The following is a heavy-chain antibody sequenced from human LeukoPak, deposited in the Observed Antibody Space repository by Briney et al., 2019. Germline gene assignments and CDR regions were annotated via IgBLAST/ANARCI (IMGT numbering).Heavy chain of an antibody. CDR3: ARERQNKDFWSGGDY. D-gene: IGHD3-3*01. CDR2: IKQDGSEK. J-gene: IGHJ4*02. Sequence: GGSLRLSCKVSGFIFSSYWMSWVRQAPGKGLEWVANIKQDGSEKYYVDSVKGRFTISRDNAKNSLYLQMNTLRPEDTAVYYCARERQNKDFWSGGDYWGQGALVTVSS. V-gene: IGHV3-7*01. CDR1: GFIFSSYW.